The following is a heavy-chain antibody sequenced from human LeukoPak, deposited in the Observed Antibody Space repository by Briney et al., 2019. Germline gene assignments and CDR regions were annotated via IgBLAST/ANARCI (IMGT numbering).Heavy chain of an antibody. J-gene: IGHJ4*02. CDR3: ARDASIHYGDYESVGALDY. V-gene: IGHV3-30-3*01. CDR1: GFTFSSYA. D-gene: IGHD4-17*01. CDR2: ISYDGSNK. Sequence: GGSLRLSCAASGFTFSSYAMHWVRQAPGKGLEWVAVISYDGSNKYYADSVKGRFPISRDNSKNTLYLQMNSLRAEDTAVYYCARDASIHYGDYESVGALDYWGQGTLVTVSS.